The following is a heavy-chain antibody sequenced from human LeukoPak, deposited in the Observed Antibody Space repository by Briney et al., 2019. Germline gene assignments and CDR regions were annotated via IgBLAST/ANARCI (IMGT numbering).Heavy chain of an antibody. CDR2: IYYSGST. D-gene: IGHD6-19*01. CDR1: GGSTSSSSYY. Sequence: SETLSLTCTVSGGSTSSSSYYWGWIRQPPGKGLEWIGSIYYSGSTYYNPSLKSRATISVDTSKNQFSLKLSSVTAADTAVYYCARSGYSSGWYDLYLAYYYYGMDVWGQGTTVTVSS. J-gene: IGHJ6*02. V-gene: IGHV4-39*01. CDR3: ARSGYSSGWYDLYLAYYYYGMDV.